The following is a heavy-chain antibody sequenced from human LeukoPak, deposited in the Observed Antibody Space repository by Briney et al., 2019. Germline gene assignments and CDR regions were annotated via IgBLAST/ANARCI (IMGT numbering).Heavy chain of an antibody. J-gene: IGHJ5*02. D-gene: IGHD6-13*01. CDR3: ARGGSLGSNWFDP. CDR2: MNPNSGNT. CDR1: GYTFTSYD. V-gene: IGHV1-8*01. Sequence: ASVKVSCKASGYTFTSYDINWVRQATGQGLEWMGWMNPNSGNTGYAQKFQGRVTITADESTSTAYMELSSLRSEDTAVYYCARGGSLGSNWFDPWGQGTLVTVSS.